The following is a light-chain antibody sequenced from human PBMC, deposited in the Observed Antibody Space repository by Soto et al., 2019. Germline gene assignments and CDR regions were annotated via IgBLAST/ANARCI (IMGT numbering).Light chain of an antibody. V-gene: IGKV3-15*01. J-gene: IGKJ1*01. CDR3: QQYNYWPPWT. CDR2: DAS. CDR1: QSASNN. Sequence: ILMTQSPATLSVSPGERATLSCRASQSASNNLAWYQQKPGQAPRLLIYDASTRATGIPARFSGSGSGTEFTFTISGLQSEDFAVYYCQQYNYWPPWTFGQGTKVEIK.